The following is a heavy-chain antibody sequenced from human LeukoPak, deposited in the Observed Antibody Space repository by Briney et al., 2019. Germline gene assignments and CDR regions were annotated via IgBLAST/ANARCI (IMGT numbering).Heavy chain of an antibody. Sequence: PGGSLRLSCAASGFTFSSYAMNWVRQAPGKGLEWVSFINSSSSSSSNIRYPHSLQGRFAISRDNAKNSLYLQRNSLRAEDTAVYYCARDLGGPDYWGQGTLVTVSS. V-gene: IGHV3-21*01. J-gene: IGHJ4*02. CDR3: ARDLGGPDY. CDR2: INSSSSSSSNI. CDR1: GFTFSSYA. D-gene: IGHD3-16*01.